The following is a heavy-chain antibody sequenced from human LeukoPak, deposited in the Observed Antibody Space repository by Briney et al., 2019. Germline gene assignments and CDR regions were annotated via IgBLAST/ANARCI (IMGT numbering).Heavy chain of an antibody. D-gene: IGHD3-22*01. V-gene: IGHV3-23*01. CDR2: ISGSGGST. CDR1: GFTFSSHA. J-gene: IGHJ4*02. Sequence: GGSLRLFCAASGFTFSSHAMSWARQAPGKGLEWVSAISGSGGSTYYADSVKGRFTISRDNSKHTLYLQMNSLRAEDTAVYYCAKFKKEDYYDSSGYYGPANWGQGTLVTVSS. CDR3: AKFKKEDYYDSSGYYGPAN.